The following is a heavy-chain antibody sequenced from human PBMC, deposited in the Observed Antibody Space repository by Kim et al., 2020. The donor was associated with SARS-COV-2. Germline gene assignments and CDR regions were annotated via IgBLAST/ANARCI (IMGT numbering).Heavy chain of an antibody. V-gene: IGHV3-7*01. Sequence: GGSLRLSCAASGFTFSSYWMSWVRQAPGKGLEWVANIKQDGSQKHYVDSVKGRFTISRDNAKNSLYLQMNSLRAEDTAVYYCEAFWSGSYDAFDIWGQGTLVTVSS. D-gene: IGHD3-3*01. CDR2: IKQDGSQK. CDR1: GFTFSSYW. J-gene: IGHJ3*02. CDR3: EAFWSGSYDAFDI.